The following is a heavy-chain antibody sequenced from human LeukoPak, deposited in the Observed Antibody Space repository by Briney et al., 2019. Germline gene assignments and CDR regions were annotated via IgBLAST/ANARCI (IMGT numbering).Heavy chain of an antibody. CDR1: GGSISSGDYY. J-gene: IGHJ4*02. CDR2: IYYSGST. Sequence: PSQTLSLTCTVSGGSISSGDYYWSWIRQPPGKGLEWIGYIYYSGSTYYNPSLKSRVTISVDTSKDQFSLKLSSVTAADTAVYYCARGLAAAAHDYWGQGTLVTVSS. V-gene: IGHV4-30-4*08. CDR3: ARGLAAAAHDY. D-gene: IGHD6-13*01.